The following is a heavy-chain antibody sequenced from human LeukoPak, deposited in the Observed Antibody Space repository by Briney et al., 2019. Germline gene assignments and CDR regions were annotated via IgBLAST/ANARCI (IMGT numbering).Heavy chain of an antibody. D-gene: IGHD6-13*01. CDR1: GFTFSSYA. CDR2: ISYDGSNK. Sequence: GGSLRLSCAASGFTFSSYAMHWVRQAPGKGLEWVAVISYDGSNKYYADSVKGRFTISRDNSKNTLYLQMNSLRAEDTAVYYCAGGSSWFAYYFDYWGQGTLVTVSS. V-gene: IGHV3-30*14. CDR3: AGGSSWFAYYFDY. J-gene: IGHJ4*02.